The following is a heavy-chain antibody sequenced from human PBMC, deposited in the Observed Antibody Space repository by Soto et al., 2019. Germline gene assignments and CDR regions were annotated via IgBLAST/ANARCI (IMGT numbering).Heavy chain of an antibody. J-gene: IGHJ4*02. Sequence: GSLRLSCTASGFTFGDYAMSWFRQAPGKGLEWVGFIRSKAYGGTTEYAASVKGRFTVSRDDSKSIAYLQMNSLKTEDTAVYYCTRGRPFYDILTGYSYWGQGTLVTVSS. CDR1: GFTFGDYA. V-gene: IGHV3-49*03. CDR3: TRGRPFYDILTGYSY. CDR2: IRSKAYGGTT. D-gene: IGHD3-9*01.